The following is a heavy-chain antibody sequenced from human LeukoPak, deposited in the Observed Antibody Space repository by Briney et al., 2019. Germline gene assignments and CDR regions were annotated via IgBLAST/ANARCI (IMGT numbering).Heavy chain of an antibody. D-gene: IGHD6-13*01. CDR3: ARDQQGPWDY. Sequence: GASVKVSFKASGGTFSSYAISWVRQGPGQGLEWMGGIIPIFGTANYAQKFQGRVTITADESTSTAYMELSSLRSEDTAVYYCARDQQGPWDYWGQGTLVTVSS. V-gene: IGHV1-69*13. J-gene: IGHJ4*02. CDR2: IIPIFGTA. CDR1: GGTFSSYA.